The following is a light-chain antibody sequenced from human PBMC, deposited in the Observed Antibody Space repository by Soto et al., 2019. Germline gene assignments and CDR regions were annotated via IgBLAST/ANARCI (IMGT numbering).Light chain of an antibody. CDR2: KAS. CDR1: QTIGSW. Sequence: DIQMTQSPSTLSASVGERVTISCRASQTIGSWLAWYQQKPGKAPKLLIYKASTLESGVPSRFSGSGSGTAFTLTISSRQPDDFATYYCQQYDKLWTFGQGTKVEIK. V-gene: IGKV1-5*03. J-gene: IGKJ1*01. CDR3: QQYDKLWT.